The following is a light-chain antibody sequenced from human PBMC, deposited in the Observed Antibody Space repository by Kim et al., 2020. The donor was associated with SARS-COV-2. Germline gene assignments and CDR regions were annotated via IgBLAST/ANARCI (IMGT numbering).Light chain of an antibody. J-gene: IGKJ2*01. CDR2: KAA. V-gene: IGKV1-5*03. CDR1: QSSKSR. Sequence: SSSVGERVTITGRASQSSKSRLAGYQQKTGKAPKLLIYKAANVESGVPSRFSGSGSGTEITLTISSLQPDDLATYYCQQYNGYPDTFGQGTKLEI. CDR3: QQYNGYPDT.